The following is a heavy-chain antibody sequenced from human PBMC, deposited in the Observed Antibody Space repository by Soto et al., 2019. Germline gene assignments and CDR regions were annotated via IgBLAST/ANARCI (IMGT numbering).Heavy chain of an antibody. J-gene: IGHJ6*02. Sequence: GGSLRLSCAASGFSFTSYAMTWVRQAPGKGLEWVSGVSASGGTTTYADSVKGRFTMSRDNSKNTLYLQMSSLRAEDTAVYYCAKSNGDYYYYYGMDVWGQGTAVTVSS. CDR3: AKSNGDYYYYYGMDV. D-gene: IGHD4-17*01. CDR1: GFSFTSYA. V-gene: IGHV3-23*01. CDR2: VSASGGTT.